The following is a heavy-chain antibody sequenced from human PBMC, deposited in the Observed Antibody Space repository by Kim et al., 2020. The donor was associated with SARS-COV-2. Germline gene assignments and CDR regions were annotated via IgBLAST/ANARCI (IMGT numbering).Heavy chain of an antibody. CDR3: ARTSGSEPDYYHYGMDV. J-gene: IGHJ6*02. CDR2: INPNSGGT. V-gene: IGHV1-2*02. D-gene: IGHD1-26*01. Sequence: ASVKVSCKASGYTFTGYYMHWVRQAPGQGLEWMGWINPNSGGTNYAQKFQGRVTMTRDTSISTAYMELSRLRSDDTAVYYCARTSGSEPDYYHYGMDVWGQGTTVTVSS. CDR1: GYTFTGYY.